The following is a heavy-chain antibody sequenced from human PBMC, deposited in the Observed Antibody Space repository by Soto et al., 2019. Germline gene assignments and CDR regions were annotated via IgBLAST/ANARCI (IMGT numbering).Heavy chain of an antibody. D-gene: IGHD1-26*01. CDR2: ISGSGFKK. V-gene: IGHV3-23*01. J-gene: IGHJ5*02. Sequence: EVVLLESGGGLEQPGGSLRLSCAASGFLFENFGMSWVRQAPGKGLEWISSISGSGFKKYYADSVKGRFTISRDNSKSTVYLELNNLSAEDTAVYHCAKNQGVELVPLATVDWFDPWGQGSVVTVSS. CDR1: GFLFENFG. CDR3: AKNQGVELVPLATVDWFDP.